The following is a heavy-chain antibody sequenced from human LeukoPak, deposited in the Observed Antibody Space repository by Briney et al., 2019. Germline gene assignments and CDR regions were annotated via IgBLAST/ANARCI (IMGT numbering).Heavy chain of an antibody. J-gene: IGHJ4*02. CDR3: AKRWHTSGYFDF. CDR2: IYYSGST. Sequence: PSETLSLTCTVSGGSMSPYHWGWIRQPPGKGLEWTGYIYYSGSTNYNPSLKSRVTISVDTSKNQFSLKLSSVTAADTAVYYCAKRWHTSGYFDFWGQGTLVTVSS. D-gene: IGHD3-22*01. V-gene: IGHV4-59*12. CDR1: GGSMSPYH.